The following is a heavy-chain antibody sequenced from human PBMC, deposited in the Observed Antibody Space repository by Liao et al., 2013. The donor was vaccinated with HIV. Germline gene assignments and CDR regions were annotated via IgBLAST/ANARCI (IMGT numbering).Heavy chain of an antibody. CDR2: INHSGST. J-gene: IGHJ3*02. V-gene: IGHV4-34*01. CDR1: GGSFSGYY. D-gene: IGHD3-10*01. Sequence: QVQLQQWGAGLLKPSETLSLTCAVYGGSFSGYYWNWFRQPPGKGLEWIGEINHSGSTNYNPSLKSRVTISVDTSKNQFSLKLSSVTAADTAVYYCARGYGSGSYFKEGAFDIWGQG. CDR3: ARGYGSGSYFKEGAFDI.